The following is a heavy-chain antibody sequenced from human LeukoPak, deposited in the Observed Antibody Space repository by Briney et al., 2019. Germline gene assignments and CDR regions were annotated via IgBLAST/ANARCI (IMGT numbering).Heavy chain of an antibody. CDR1: GGSVSSNSAA. D-gene: IGHD6-6*01. V-gene: IGHV6-1*01. Sequence: SQTLSLTCAISGGSVSSNSAAWNWIRQSLSRGLEWLGRTYYRSKWYNDYAVSVKSRITINPDTSKNQFALQLNSVTPEDTAVYYCARGELREYSSSPARWFDPWGQGTLVTVSS. CDR2: TYYRSKWYN. CDR3: ARGELREYSSSPARWFDP. J-gene: IGHJ5*02.